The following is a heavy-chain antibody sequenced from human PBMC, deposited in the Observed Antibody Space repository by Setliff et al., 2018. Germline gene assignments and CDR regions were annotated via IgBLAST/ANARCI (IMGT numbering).Heavy chain of an antibody. V-gene: IGHV1-8*03. CDR1: GYSFTNYD. D-gene: IGHD2-15*01. CDR2: INPNSGNT. Sequence: GSVKVSCKASGYSFTNYDINWVRQATGQGLEWMGWINPNSGNTDYAQKFQGRVTITADKSTSTAYMELSSLRSEDTAVYYCARGYCSGGSCYEGSFDYWGQGTLVTVSS. CDR3: ARGYCSGGSCYEGSFDY. J-gene: IGHJ4*02.